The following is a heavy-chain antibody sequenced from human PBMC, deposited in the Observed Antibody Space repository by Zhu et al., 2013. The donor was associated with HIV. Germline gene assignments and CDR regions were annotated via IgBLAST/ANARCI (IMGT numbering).Heavy chain of an antibody. Sequence: QVQVVQSGAEVKKPGASVKVSCKASGYTFTDYGITWVRQAPGQGLDWVAWISAYTGNTASAQKFQGRVTMTTDTSTSTAYMELRSLRSDDTAVYYCIRGPGYCGSTSCSDYYYSMDVWGKGTTVTVSS. D-gene: IGHD2-2*01. J-gene: IGHJ6*03. CDR1: GYTFTDYG. CDR2: ISAYTGNT. CDR3: IRGPGYCGSTSCSDYYYSMDV. V-gene: IGHV1-18*01.